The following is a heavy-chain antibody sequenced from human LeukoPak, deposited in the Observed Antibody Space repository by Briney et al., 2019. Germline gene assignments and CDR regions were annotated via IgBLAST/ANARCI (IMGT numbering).Heavy chain of an antibody. J-gene: IGHJ6*04. CDR1: GGSFSGDY. V-gene: IGHV4-34*01. CDR2: INHSGST. Sequence: SETLSLTCAVYGGSFSGDYWSWIRQPPGKGLEWIGEINHSGSTNYNPSLKSRVTISVDTSKNQFSLKLSSVTAADTAVYYCARHATYYDYVWGSYRLDVWGKGTTVTISS. CDR3: ARHATYYDYVWGSYRLDV. D-gene: IGHD3-16*02.